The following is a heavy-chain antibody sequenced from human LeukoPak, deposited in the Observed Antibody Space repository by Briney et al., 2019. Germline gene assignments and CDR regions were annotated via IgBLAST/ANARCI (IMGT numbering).Heavy chain of an antibody. CDR2: ISASGGTT. Sequence: GGSLRLSCAAAGFTFSSYAMSWVRQAPGKGPEWVSAISASGGTTYYADSVKGRFTISRDNSKNTLYLQMSSLRAEDTAVYYCAKEPREYCSSTSCPNWIDPWGQGTLVTASS. V-gene: IGHV3-23*01. J-gene: IGHJ5*02. D-gene: IGHD2-2*01. CDR1: GFTFSSYA. CDR3: AKEPREYCSSTSCPNWIDP.